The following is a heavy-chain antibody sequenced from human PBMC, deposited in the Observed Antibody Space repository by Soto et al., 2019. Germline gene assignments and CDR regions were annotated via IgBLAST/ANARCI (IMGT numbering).Heavy chain of an antibody. CDR3: ARELDPIAVAGTDYYYGMDV. Sequence: PSETLSLTCTVSGGSISSYYWSWIRQPPGKGLEWIGYIYYSGSTNYNPSLKSRVTISVDTSKNQFSLKLSSVTAADTAVYYCARELDPIAVAGTDYYYGMDVWGQGTTVTVSS. D-gene: IGHD6-19*01. CDR2: IYYSGST. V-gene: IGHV4-59*01. CDR1: GGSISSYY. J-gene: IGHJ6*02.